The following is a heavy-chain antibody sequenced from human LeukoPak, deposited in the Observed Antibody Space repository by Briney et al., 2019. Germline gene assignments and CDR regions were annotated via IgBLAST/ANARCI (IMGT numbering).Heavy chain of an antibody. CDR3: ARGGIAGRPVYYYYMDV. D-gene: IGHD6-6*01. J-gene: IGHJ6*03. V-gene: IGHV3-21*01. CDR1: GFTFCIYT. CDR2: ISAVSTYI. Sequence: PGGTPRLSCAASGFTFCIYTIHWVRQTPGGRLERVSSISAVSTYIYYADSFKGRFTISRDNVEKAAYLELSGLTAHDTAIYYCARGGIAGRPVYYYYMDVWGKGTTVTVSS.